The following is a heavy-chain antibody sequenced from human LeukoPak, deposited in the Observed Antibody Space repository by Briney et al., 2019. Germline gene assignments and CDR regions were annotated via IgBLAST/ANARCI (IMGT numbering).Heavy chain of an antibody. Sequence: PGGSLRLSCAGSGFTFSSYSMNWVRQAPGVGLEWISYIDSRSGNIYYADSVKGRFTISRDNAKNSLFLQMSSLRAGDTALYYCARGRGPSVGKAPGGLNWFDPWGQGTLVTVSS. D-gene: IGHD6-13*01. CDR1: GFTFSSYS. V-gene: IGHV3-48*04. CDR2: IDSRSGNI. CDR3: ARGRGPSVGKAPGGLNWFDP. J-gene: IGHJ5*02.